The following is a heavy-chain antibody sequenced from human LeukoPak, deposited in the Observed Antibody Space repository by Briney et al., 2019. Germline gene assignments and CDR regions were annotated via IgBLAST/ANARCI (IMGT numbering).Heavy chain of an antibody. CDR1: GCTFSSYW. J-gene: IGHJ4*02. CDR2: IKQDGSEK. D-gene: IGHD1-7*01. CDR3: ARDFRPDWNYEAFDY. Sequence: GGALRLSCASSGCTFSSYWMSWVRQAPGKGLEWVANIKQDGSEKYYVDSVKGRFTISRDNAKNSLYLQMNSLRAEDTAVYYCARDFRPDWNYEAFDYWGQGTLVTVSS. V-gene: IGHV3-7*01.